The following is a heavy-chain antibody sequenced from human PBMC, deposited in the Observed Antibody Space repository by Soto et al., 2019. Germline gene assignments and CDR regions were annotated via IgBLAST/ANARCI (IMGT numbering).Heavy chain of an antibody. CDR2: IYPGDSDT. V-gene: IGHV5-51*01. J-gene: IGHJ3*02. Sequence: EVQLVQSGAEVKEPGESLKISCKGSGYSFTSYWIGWVRQMPGKGLEWMGIIYPGDSDTRYSPSFQGQVTISADKSISTAYLQWSSLKASDTAMYYCARPQSPAAIGDGDAFDIWGQGTMVTVSS. D-gene: IGHD2-2*02. CDR1: GYSFTSYW. CDR3: ARPQSPAAIGDGDAFDI.